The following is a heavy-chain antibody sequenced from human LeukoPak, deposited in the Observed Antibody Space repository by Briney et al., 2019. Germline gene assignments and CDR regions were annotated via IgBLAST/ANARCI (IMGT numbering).Heavy chain of an antibody. D-gene: IGHD3-10*01. CDR3: ARGHHGSGSYSS. CDR2: INHSGST. V-gene: IGHV4-34*01. CDR1: GGSFSGYY. Sequence: SETLSLTCAVYGGSFSGYYWSWIRQPPGKGLEWIGEINHSGSTNYNPSLKSRVTISVDTSKNQFSLKLSSVTAADTAVYYCARGHHGSGSYSSWGLGTLVTVSS. J-gene: IGHJ4*02.